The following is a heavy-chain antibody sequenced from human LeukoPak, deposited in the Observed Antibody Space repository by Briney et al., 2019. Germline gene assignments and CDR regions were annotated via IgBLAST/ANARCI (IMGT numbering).Heavy chain of an antibody. CDR1: GFSLSGYW. CDR3: AGSRPIDY. J-gene: IGHJ4*02. V-gene: IGHV3-7*01. Sequence: PGGSLRLSCAASGFSLSGYWMTWVRQAPGKGLEWVANINRDGSQKNHVDSVQGRFTISRDNAKNTLYLQMNSLRAEDTAVYYCAGSRPIDYWGQGTLVTVSS. CDR2: INRDGSQK.